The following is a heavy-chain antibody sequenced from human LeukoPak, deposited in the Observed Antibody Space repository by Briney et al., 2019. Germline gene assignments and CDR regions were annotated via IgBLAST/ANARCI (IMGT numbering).Heavy chain of an antibody. CDR3: ARVRVAGIVVVITVFDY. J-gene: IGHJ4*02. CDR2: INPNSGGT. Sequence: APVKVSCKASGYTFTGYYMHWVRQAPGQGLKWMGWINPNSGGTNYAQKFQGRVTMTRDTSISTAYMELSRLRSDDTAVYYCARVRVAGIVVVITVFDYWGQGTLVTVSS. CDR1: GYTFTGYY. D-gene: IGHD3-22*01. V-gene: IGHV1-2*02.